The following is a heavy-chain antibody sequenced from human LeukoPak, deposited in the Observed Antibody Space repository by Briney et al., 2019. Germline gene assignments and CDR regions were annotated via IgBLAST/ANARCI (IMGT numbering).Heavy chain of an antibody. CDR3: AKDLVTIFGVVNAPLDY. Sequence: PGGSLRLSCAASGFTLSSSGMHWVRQAPGKGLEWVAVISYDGSSKYYADSVKGRFTISRDSSKNTLYLHMNSLRAEDTAVYYCAKDLVTIFGVVNAPLDYWGQGTLVTVS. CDR2: ISYDGSSK. J-gene: IGHJ4*02. V-gene: IGHV3-30*18. D-gene: IGHD3-3*01. CDR1: GFTLSSSG.